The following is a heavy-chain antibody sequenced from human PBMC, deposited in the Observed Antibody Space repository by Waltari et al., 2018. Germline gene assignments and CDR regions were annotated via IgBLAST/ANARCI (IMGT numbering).Heavy chain of an antibody. Sequence: QVQLVESGGGVVQPGRSLRLSCAASGFTFSSYGMHWVRQPPGKGLEWVAVIWYDGSNKYYADSVKGRFTISRDNSKNSLYLQMNSLRAEDTAVYYCARDSSSWYYAGAFDIWGQGTMVTVSS. V-gene: IGHV3-33*01. J-gene: IGHJ3*02. CDR2: IWYDGSNK. CDR3: ARDSSSWYYAGAFDI. CDR1: GFTFSSYG. D-gene: IGHD6-13*01.